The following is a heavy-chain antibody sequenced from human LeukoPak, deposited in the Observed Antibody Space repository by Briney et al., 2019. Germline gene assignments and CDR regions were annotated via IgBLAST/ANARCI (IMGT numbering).Heavy chain of an antibody. J-gene: IGHJ4*02. CDR2: INHSGST. Sequence: SETLSLTCAVYGGSFSGYYWSWIRQPPGKGLEWIGEINHSGSTNYNPSLKSRVTISVDTSKNQFSPKLSSVTAADTAVYYCARDLLYGSGSSWGQGTLVTVSS. V-gene: IGHV4-34*01. CDR3: ARDLLYGSGSS. CDR1: GGSFSGYY. D-gene: IGHD3-10*01.